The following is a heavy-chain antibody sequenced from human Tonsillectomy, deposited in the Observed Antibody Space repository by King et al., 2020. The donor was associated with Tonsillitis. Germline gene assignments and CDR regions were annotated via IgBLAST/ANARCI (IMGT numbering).Heavy chain of an antibody. V-gene: IGHV4-59*01. CDR1: GGSISSYY. CDR2: IYYSGST. D-gene: IGHD1-26*01. CDR3: AGGGRDSGSPGRVDY. J-gene: IGHJ4*02. Sequence: VQLQESGPGLVKPSETLSLTCTVSGGSISSYYWNWIRQPPGKELEWIGYIYYSGSTNYSPSLKSRVTISVDTSQNQFSLKLTSLTAADTAVYYCAGGGRDSGSPGRVDYWGQGTLVTVSS.